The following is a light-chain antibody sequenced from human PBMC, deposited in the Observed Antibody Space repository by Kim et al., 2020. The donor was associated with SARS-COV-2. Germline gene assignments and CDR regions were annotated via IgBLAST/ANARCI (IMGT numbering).Light chain of an antibody. J-gene: IGLJ1*01. CDR2: SNN. V-gene: IGLV1-44*01. CDR1: SSNIGSNT. CDR3: AAWDDSLNGFYV. Sequence: ELTQPPSASGTPGQRVTISCSGSSSNIGSNTVNWYQHLPGTAPKLLIYSNNQRPPGVPDRFSRSKSGTSASLAISGLQSEDEADYYCAAWDDSLNGFYVFGTGTKVTVL.